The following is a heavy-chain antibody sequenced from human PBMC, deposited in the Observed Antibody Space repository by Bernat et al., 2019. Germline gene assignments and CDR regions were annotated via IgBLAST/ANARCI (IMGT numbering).Heavy chain of an antibody. J-gene: IGHJ4*02. D-gene: IGHD1-26*01. CDR3: AKDGGSYYVDDY. V-gene: IGHV3-30*02. CDR2: IRYDGRNK. CDR1: GFTFSSYG. Sequence: QVQLVESGGGVVQPGGSLRLSCAASGFTFSSYGMHWVRQAPGKGLEWVAFIRYDGRNKYYADSVKGRFTISRDNSKNTLYLQMNSLRAEDTAVYYCAKDGGSYYVDDYWGQGTLVTVSS.